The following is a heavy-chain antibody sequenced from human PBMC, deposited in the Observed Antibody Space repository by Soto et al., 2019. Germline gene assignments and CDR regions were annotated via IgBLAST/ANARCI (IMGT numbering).Heavy chain of an antibody. D-gene: IGHD2-21*02. Sequence: QVQLQQSGPGLVEPSQTLSLTCAVSGGSISSEYFHWTWIRQSPGKGLEWIGYIHYTGSIKYNPSFKSRLTMAVDTTKNQFSLQLTSVTAADTAVYFCAREDDGGDRDYYGLDVWGQGTTVTVSS. V-gene: IGHV4-30-4*08. CDR3: AREDDGGDRDYYGLDV. CDR1: GGSISSEYFH. J-gene: IGHJ6*02. CDR2: IHYTGSI.